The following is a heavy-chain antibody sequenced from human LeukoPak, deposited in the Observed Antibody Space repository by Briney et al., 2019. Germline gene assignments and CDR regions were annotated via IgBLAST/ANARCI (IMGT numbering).Heavy chain of an antibody. CDR3: ARETYCSGGSCFFYFDY. CDR1: GYTFTSYD. CDR2: MNPNSGNT. J-gene: IGHJ4*02. V-gene: IGHV1-8*03. D-gene: IGHD2-15*01. Sequence: ASVKVSCKASGYTFTSYDINWVRQATGQGLEWMGWMNPNSGNTGYAQKFQGRVTITADESTSTAYMELSSLRSEDTAVYYCARETYCSGGSCFFYFDYWGQGTLVTVSS.